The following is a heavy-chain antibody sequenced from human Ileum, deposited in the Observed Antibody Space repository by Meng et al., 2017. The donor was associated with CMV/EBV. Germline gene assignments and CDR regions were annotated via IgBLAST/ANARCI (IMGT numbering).Heavy chain of an antibody. CDR1: GFIFTNYA. Sequence: GESLKISCAASGFIFTNYAMSWVRQAPGKGLEWVSVIYSGGSTYYADSVKGRFTISRDNSKNTLYLQMNSLRAEDTAVYYCARDSQAGAFDIWGQGTMVTVSS. CDR3: ARDSQAGAFDI. V-gene: IGHV3-53*05. CDR2: IYSGGST. J-gene: IGHJ3*02. D-gene: IGHD6-19*01.